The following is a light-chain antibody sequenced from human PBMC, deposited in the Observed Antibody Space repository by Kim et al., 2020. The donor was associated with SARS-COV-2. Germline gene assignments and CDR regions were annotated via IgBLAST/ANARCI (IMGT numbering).Light chain of an antibody. CDR2: EDN. CDR3: QSYDSSPWV. Sequence: NFILTQPHSVSESPGKTVTISCTRSSGSIASNYVQWYQQRPGSAPTTVIYEDNQRPSGVPDRFSGSIDSSSNSASLTISGLKTEDEADYYCQSYDSSPWVFGGGTQLTVL. J-gene: IGLJ3*02. CDR1: SGSIASNY. V-gene: IGLV6-57*04.